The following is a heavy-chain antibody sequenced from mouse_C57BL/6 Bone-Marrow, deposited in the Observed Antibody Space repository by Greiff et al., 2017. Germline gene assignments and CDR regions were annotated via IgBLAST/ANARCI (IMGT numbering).Heavy chain of an antibody. CDR1: GYTFTSYW. CDR3: ASHDDGYYYAMDY. V-gene: IGHV1-69*01. D-gene: IGHD2-12*01. J-gene: IGHJ4*01. Sequence: QVQLQQPGAELVMPGASVKLSCKASGYTFTSYWMHWVKQRPGQGLEWIGEIDPSDSYTNYNHKFQGKSTLTVDKSSSTAYMQLCRLTSEDSAVYYCASHDDGYYYAMDYWGQGTSVTVSS. CDR2: IDPSDSYT.